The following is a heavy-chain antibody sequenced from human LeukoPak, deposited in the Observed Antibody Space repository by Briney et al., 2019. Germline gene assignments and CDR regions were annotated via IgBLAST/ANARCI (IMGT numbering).Heavy chain of an antibody. CDR1: GYTLSELS. V-gene: IGHV1-24*01. D-gene: IGHD2-15*01. Sequence: ASVKVSCKISGYTLSELSMHWVRQAPGKGLEWMGGFDPEDGETIYAQKFQGRVTMTEDTSTDTAYMELSSLRSEDTAVYYCATAGGESTPAPWGSLWGQGTLVTVSS. CDR3: ATAGGESTPAPWGSL. CDR2: FDPEDGET. J-gene: IGHJ4*02.